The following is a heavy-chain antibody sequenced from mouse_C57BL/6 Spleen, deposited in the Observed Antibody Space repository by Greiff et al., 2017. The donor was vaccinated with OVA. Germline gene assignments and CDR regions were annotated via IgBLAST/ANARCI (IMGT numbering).Heavy chain of an antibody. CDR1: GFNIKDDY. CDR3: TTYCGRSYWYFDV. Sequence: VQLQQSGAELVRPGASVKLSCTASGFNIKDDYMHWVKQRPEQGLEWIGWIDPENGDTEYASKFQGKATITADTSSNTAYLQLRSLTSEDTAVYYCTTYCGRSYWYFDVWGTGTTVTVSS. CDR2: IDPENGDT. V-gene: IGHV14-4*01. J-gene: IGHJ1*03. D-gene: IGHD1-1*01.